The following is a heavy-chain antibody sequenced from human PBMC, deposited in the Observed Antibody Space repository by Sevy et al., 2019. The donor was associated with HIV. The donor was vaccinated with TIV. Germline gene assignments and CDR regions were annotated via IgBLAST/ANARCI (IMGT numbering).Heavy chain of an antibody. CDR2: ISYDGNDK. V-gene: IGHV3-30*04. CDR1: EFTFSRFG. J-gene: IGHJ6*02. D-gene: IGHD3-3*01. Sequence: GGSLRLSCAVSEFTFSRFGMHWVRQAPGKGLEWVAVISYDGNDKHYAESVKGRFTISRDNSKNTLHLEMNSLRAEDTAVYYCARDQQITIVGEITDYYFYYGMDVWGQGTTVTVSS. CDR3: ARDQQITIVGEITDYYFYYGMDV.